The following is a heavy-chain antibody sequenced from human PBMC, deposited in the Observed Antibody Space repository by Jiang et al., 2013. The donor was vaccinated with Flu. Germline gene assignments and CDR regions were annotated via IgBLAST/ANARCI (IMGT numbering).Heavy chain of an antibody. CDR3: ARDLSGGSYSFDF. V-gene: IGHV7-4-1*02. Sequence: QSGSELKKPGASVKVSCKASGYTFTNYAINWVRQAPGQGLEWMGWINTYTGNPTYAQGFTGRFVFSLDTSVSTTYLQISSLKSEDTAVYYCARDLSGGSYSFDFWGQGTLVTVSS. D-gene: IGHD1-26*01. J-gene: IGHJ4*02. CDR1: GYTFTNYA. CDR2: INTYTGNP.